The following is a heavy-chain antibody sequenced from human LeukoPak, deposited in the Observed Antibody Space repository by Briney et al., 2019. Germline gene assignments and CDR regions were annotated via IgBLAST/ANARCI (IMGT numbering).Heavy chain of an antibody. D-gene: IGHD3-10*01. J-gene: IGHJ6*02. Sequence: GESLKISCKASGYSFTGYWIGWVRQMPGKGLEWMGIIYPGESDTRYSPSFQGQVTISADKSISTAYLQWNSLKASDTAIYYCARSDQLKWFGDPRRPYYYGMDVWGQGTTVTVSS. CDR3: ARSDQLKWFGDPRRPYYYGMDV. CDR2: IYPGESDT. CDR1: GYSFTGYW. V-gene: IGHV5-51*01.